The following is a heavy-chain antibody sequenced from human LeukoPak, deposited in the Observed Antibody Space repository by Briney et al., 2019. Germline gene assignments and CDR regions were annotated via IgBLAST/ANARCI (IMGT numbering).Heavy chain of an antibody. D-gene: IGHD3-10*01. CDR3: ATEYYSGSTSLDY. J-gene: IGHJ4*02. CDR2: INTNSGGT. CDR1: GYTFTGYY. Sequence: ASVKVSCKASGYTFTGYYMHWVRQAPGQGLGWMGWINTNSGGTNYAQKFQGRVTMTRDTSTSTAYIGLNKLTSDDTTVYYCATEYYSGSTSLDYWGQGTLVTVSS. V-gene: IGHV1-2*02.